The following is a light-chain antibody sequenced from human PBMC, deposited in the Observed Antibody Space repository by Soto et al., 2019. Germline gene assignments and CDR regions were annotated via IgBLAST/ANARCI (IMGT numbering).Light chain of an antibody. J-gene: IGLJ2*01. Sequence: QSALTQPASVSGSPGQSITISCTGTSSDVGGYTFVSWYQHHPGKGPKLLISEVSNRPSGVSNRFSGSKSDNTASLTISGLQTEDAADYYCSSYTSSRTVIFGGGTKLTVL. CDR3: SSYTSSRTVI. V-gene: IGLV2-14*01. CDR2: EVS. CDR1: SSDVGGYTF.